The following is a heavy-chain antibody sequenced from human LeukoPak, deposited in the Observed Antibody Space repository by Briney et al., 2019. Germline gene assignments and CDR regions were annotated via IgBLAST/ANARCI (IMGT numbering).Heavy chain of an antibody. CDR2: ISGNGGSR. CDR1: GFTFNSYA. Sequence: GGSLRLSCAASGFTFNSYAMSWVRQAPGKGLEWVATISGNGGSRYYADSVKGRVTISRDNSKNTLYLQMNSLRAEDTAVYFCTKDPTFVWVPHDYWGQGTLVTVSA. J-gene: IGHJ4*02. V-gene: IGHV3-23*01. CDR3: TKDPTFVWVPHDY. D-gene: IGHD3-9*01.